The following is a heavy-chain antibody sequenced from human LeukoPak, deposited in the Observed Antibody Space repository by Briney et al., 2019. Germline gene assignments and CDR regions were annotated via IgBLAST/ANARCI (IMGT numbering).Heavy chain of an antibody. CDR1: GGSISSYY. J-gene: IGHJ4*02. CDR3: ARVSAAAGRGFGY. D-gene: IGHD6-13*01. Sequence: SETLSLTCTVSGGSISSYYWSWIRQPPGKGLEWVGYIYYSGSTNYNPSLKSRVTISVDTSKNQLSLKLSSVTAADTAVYYCARVSAAAGRGFGYWGQGTLVTVSS. V-gene: IGHV4-59*01. CDR2: IYYSGST.